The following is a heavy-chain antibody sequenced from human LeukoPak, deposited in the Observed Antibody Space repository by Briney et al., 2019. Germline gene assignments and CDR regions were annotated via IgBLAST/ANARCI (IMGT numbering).Heavy chain of an antibody. Sequence: GRSLRLSCAASGFTFSSYGMHWVRQAPGKGLEWVAVISYDGSNKYYADSVKGRFTISRDNSKDTQYLQMSSLRAEDTAVYYCAKDPVYSSGWYPYYFDYWGQGTLVTVSS. V-gene: IGHV3-30*18. CDR2: ISYDGSNK. CDR1: GFTFSSYG. CDR3: AKDPVYSSGWYPYYFDY. J-gene: IGHJ4*02. D-gene: IGHD6-19*01.